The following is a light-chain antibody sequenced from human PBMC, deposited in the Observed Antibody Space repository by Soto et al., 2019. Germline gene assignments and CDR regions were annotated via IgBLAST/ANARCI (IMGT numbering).Light chain of an antibody. CDR1: QSIQSD. Sequence: EIVMTQSPATLSLSPGERATLSCRASQSIQSDLAWYQQKPGQGPRLLIYGASTRATGVPVRFSGSGSGTEFTLTISRLQSEDFALYFCQQYNNWPWTFGQGTKVDI. CDR2: GAS. CDR3: QQYNNWPWT. J-gene: IGKJ1*01. V-gene: IGKV3-15*01.